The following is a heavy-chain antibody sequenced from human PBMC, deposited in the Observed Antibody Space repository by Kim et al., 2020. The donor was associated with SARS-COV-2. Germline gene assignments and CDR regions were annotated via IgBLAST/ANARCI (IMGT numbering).Heavy chain of an antibody. Sequence: GGSLRLSCAASGFTFSSYAMHWVRQAPGKGLEWVAVISYDGSNKYYADSVKGRFTISRDNSKNTLYLQMNSLRAEDTAVYYCARDHSSGYYYAYYFDYWGQGTLVTVSS. D-gene: IGHD3-22*01. V-gene: IGHV3-30*04. CDR2: ISYDGSNK. CDR1: GFTFSSYA. CDR3: ARDHSSGYYYAYYFDY. J-gene: IGHJ4*02.